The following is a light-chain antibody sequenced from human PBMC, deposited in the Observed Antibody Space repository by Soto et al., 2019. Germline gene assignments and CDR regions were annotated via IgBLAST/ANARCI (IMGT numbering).Light chain of an antibody. J-gene: IGKJ4*02. V-gene: IGKV3D-15*03. CDR1: QSINRK. CDR3: EPYNRCSPFT. CDR2: DAS. Sequence: EIVMTQSPVTLSVSPGERATLSCRASQSINRKLAWYQQRPGQAPRLLISDASIRATGIPARFSGSGSGTDTTLAICILLSEDFILYYCEPYNRCSPFTFGGGTRVEIQ.